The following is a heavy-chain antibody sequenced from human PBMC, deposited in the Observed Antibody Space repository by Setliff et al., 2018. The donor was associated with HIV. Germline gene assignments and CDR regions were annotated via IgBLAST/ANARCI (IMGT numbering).Heavy chain of an antibody. CDR1: GYSFTNYW. V-gene: IGHV5-51*01. CDR3: ARQPTDTSGYNNWFDS. D-gene: IGHD3-3*01. CDR2: IYPRDSDT. J-gene: IGHJ5*01. Sequence: GESLKISCKGFGYSFTNYWIGWVRQLPGKGLEWMGIIYPRDSDTRSSPSFQGQVTISADKSITTAYLQWNSLKASDTAMYYCARQPTDTSGYNNWFDSWGQGTLVTVSS.